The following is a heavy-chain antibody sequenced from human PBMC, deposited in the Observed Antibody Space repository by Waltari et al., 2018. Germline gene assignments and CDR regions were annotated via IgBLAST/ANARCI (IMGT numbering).Heavy chain of an antibody. CDR2: IIPIFGTA. CDR3: ARIYDSSGYYYGRGTS. Sequence: QVQLVQSGAELKKPGSSVQVSCKASGGTFSSYAISWVRQAPGQGLEWMGGIIPIFGTANYAQKFQGRVTITADESTSTAYMELSSLRSEDTAVYYCARIYDSSGYYYGRGTSWGQGTLVTVSS. D-gene: IGHD3-22*01. CDR1: GGTFSSYA. V-gene: IGHV1-69*01. J-gene: IGHJ4*02.